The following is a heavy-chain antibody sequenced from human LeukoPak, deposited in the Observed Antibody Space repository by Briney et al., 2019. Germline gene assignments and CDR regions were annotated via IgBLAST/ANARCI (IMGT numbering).Heavy chain of an antibody. Sequence: PGGSLRLSCAASGFTFSDYFMSWIRQVPGKGLEWVSYISSSSSYTNYADSVKGRFTISRDNAKNSLYLQMNSLRAEDTAVYYCARGSSWQNWIDYWGQGTLVTVSS. CDR2: ISSSSSYT. D-gene: IGHD6-13*01. CDR3: ARGSSWQNWIDY. V-gene: IGHV3-11*06. CDR1: GFTFSDYF. J-gene: IGHJ4*02.